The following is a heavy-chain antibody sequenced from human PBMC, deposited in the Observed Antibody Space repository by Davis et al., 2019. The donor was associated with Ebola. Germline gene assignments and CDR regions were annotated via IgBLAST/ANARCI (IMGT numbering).Heavy chain of an antibody. CDR1: GYTFTGYY. Sequence: AASVKVSCKASGYTFTGYYMHWVRQAPGQGLEWMGWINPNSGGTNYSQKFQGRVTITRDTSASTAYMELSSLRSEDTAVYYCARWKRDYGSFEYWGQGTLVTVSS. CDR3: ARWKRDYGSFEY. CDR2: INPNSGGT. D-gene: IGHD4-17*01. V-gene: IGHV1-2*02. J-gene: IGHJ4*02.